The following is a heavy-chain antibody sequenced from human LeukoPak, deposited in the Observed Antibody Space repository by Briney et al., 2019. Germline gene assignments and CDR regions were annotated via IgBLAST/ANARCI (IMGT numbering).Heavy chain of an antibody. D-gene: IGHD5-12*01. CDR1: GYTFTNYG. CDR3: ARVGYSGYDLDY. J-gene: IGHJ4*02. CDR2: ISAYNGNT. V-gene: IGHV1-18*01. Sequence: ASVKVSCKASGYTFTNYGFSWLHQAPGQGLEGMGWISAYNGNTNYAQKLQGRVTMTTDTSTSTAYMELRSLRSDDTAVYYCARVGYSGYDLDYWGQGTLVTVSS.